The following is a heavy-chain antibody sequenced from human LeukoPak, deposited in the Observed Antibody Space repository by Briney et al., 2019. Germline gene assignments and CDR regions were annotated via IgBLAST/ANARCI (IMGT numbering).Heavy chain of an antibody. J-gene: IGHJ6*02. CDR3: ASIPIVVVVAAEFYGMDV. D-gene: IGHD2-15*01. V-gene: IGHV4-4*07. CDR1: GGSISSYY. Sequence: SETLSLTCTVSGGSISSYYWSWIRQPAGKGLEWIGRIYTSGSTNYNPSLKSRVTISVDTSKNQFSLKLSSVTAADTAVYYCASIPIVVVVAAEFYGMDVWGQGTTVTVSS. CDR2: IYTSGST.